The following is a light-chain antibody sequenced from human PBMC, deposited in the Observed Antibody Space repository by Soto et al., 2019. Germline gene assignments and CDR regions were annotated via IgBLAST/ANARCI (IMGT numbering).Light chain of an antibody. Sequence: QSALTQPASVSGSPGQSITISCTGTSSDVGGYNYVSWYQQYPGKAPKLMIYDVSYRPSGVSNRFSGSKSGNTASLTISGLQAEDEADYYCSSCTSGTARLFGTGTKVTVL. CDR1: SSDVGGYNY. V-gene: IGLV2-14*01. J-gene: IGLJ1*01. CDR2: DVS. CDR3: SSCTSGTARL.